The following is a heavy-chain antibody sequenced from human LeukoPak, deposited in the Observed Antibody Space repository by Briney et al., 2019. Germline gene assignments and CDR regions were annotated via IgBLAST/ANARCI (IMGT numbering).Heavy chain of an antibody. CDR2: IKEDGSEK. J-gene: IGHJ3*01. CDR1: GFTLSSYW. Sequence: GGSLRLSCAASGFTLSSYWMSWVRQAPGKGLEWVANIKEDGSEKYYVDSVKGRFTISRDNAKNSLYLHMNSLTAEDTAMYYCARDWVAGVPFDAFDVWGQGTMVSVSS. V-gene: IGHV3-7*03. CDR3: ARDWVAGVPFDAFDV. D-gene: IGHD3-10*01.